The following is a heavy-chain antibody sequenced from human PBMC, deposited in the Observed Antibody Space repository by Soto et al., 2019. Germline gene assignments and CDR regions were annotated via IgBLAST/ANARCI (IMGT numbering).Heavy chain of an antibody. CDR2: IYYSGST. J-gene: IGHJ5*02. CDR1: GGSISSSSYY. Sequence: SETLSLTCTVSGGSISSSSYYWGWIRQPPGKGLEWIGSIYYSGSTYYNPSLKSRVTISVDTSKNQFSLKLSSVTAADTAVYYCAREGLWFGELIQDLNWFDPWGQGTLVTVSS. D-gene: IGHD3-10*01. V-gene: IGHV4-39*02. CDR3: AREGLWFGELIQDLNWFDP.